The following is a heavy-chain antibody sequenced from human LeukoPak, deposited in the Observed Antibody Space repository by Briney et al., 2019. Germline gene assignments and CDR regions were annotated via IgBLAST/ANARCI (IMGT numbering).Heavy chain of an antibody. Sequence: ASVKVSCKASGYTFNGYYMRWVRQAPGQGLEWMGWINPNGGGTNYAQKFQGRVTMTRDTSISTAYMELSSLRSDDTAVYYCATARDRNSVYSSLDYWGQGTLVTVSS. D-gene: IGHD5/OR15-5a*01. J-gene: IGHJ4*02. V-gene: IGHV1-2*02. CDR1: GYTFNGYY. CDR3: ATARDRNSVYSSLDY. CDR2: INPNGGGT.